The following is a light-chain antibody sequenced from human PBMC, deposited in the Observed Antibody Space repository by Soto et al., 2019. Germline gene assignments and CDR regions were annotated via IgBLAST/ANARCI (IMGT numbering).Light chain of an antibody. CDR3: QQYGSSFRYT. J-gene: IGKJ2*01. Sequence: EIVLTQSPGTLSLSPGERATLSCRASQSFNGNYLTWSQQKPGQAPRLLIYSASRRATGIPDRFSGSGSGTDFPLTISSLEPEDFAVYYCQQYGSSFRYTFGQGTKLEIK. CDR1: QSFNGNY. CDR2: SAS. V-gene: IGKV3-20*01.